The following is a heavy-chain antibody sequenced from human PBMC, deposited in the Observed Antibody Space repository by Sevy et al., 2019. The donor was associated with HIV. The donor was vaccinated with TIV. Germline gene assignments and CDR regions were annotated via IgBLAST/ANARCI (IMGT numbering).Heavy chain of an antibody. CDR2: IKSKSDGGTT. D-gene: IGHD3-22*01. J-gene: IGHJ6*02. CDR3: ARDPTLSVAMMGVEEGGMDV. CDR1: GFTFSDPW. Sequence: GGSLRLSCVASGFTFSDPWMSWVRQPPGKGLEWVGRIKSKSDGGTTDYAAPVKGRFTISRDDSKNTLYLQMNSLKTDDTAVYYCARDPTLSVAMMGVEEGGMDVWGQGTTVTVSS. V-gene: IGHV3-15*01.